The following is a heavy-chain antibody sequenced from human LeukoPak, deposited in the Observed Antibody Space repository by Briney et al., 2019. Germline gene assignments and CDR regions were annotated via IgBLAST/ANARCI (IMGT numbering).Heavy chain of an antibody. V-gene: IGHV3-7*01. CDR1: GFTFSSNW. CDR3: ARARRYLGYCSGGSCYGYFDY. Sequence: GGSLRLSCAASGFTFSSNWMSWVRQAPGKGLEWVANIKQDGSEKYYVDSVKGRFTISRDNAKNSLYLQMNSLRAEDTAVYYCARARRYLGYCSGGSCYGYFDYWGQGTLVTVSS. CDR2: IKQDGSEK. J-gene: IGHJ4*02. D-gene: IGHD2-15*01.